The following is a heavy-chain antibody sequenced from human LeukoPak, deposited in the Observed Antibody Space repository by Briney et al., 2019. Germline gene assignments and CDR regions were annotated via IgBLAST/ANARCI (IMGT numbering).Heavy chain of an antibody. Sequence: KPSQTLSLTCTVSGGSISTYFWSWIRQPPGKGLEWIGYIYYRGSTSYIPSLKSRVNIAVDTSMNPFSLKLNSVTAADTAIYYCARGDAAMKLLRKWGQGILVTVS. CDR1: GGSISTYF. CDR2: IYYRGST. CDR3: ARGDAAMKLLRK. V-gene: IGHV4-59*01. J-gene: IGHJ4*02. D-gene: IGHD6-25*01.